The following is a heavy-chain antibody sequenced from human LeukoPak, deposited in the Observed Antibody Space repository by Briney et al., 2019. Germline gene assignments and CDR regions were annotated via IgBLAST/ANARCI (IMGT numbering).Heavy chain of an antibody. CDR2: ISGSDST. V-gene: IGHV3-23*01. J-gene: IGHJ4*02. Sequence: GGSLRLSYAASGFTFSSYAMSWVRQAPGKGLEWVSAISGSDSTYYADSVKGRFTISRDNSKNTLYLQMNSLRAEDTAIYYCAKGVRFLDWWILDYWGQGSLVTVSS. D-gene: IGHD3-9*01. CDR3: AKGVRFLDWWILDY. CDR1: GFTFSSYA.